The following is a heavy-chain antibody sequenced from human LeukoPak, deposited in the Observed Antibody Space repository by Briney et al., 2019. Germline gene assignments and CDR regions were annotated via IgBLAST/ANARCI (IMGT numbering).Heavy chain of an antibody. Sequence: SETLSLTCTVSGGSISSSSYYWGWLRQPPGKGLEWLGSIYYSGSTYYNPSLKSRVTISIDTSKNQFSLRLSSVTATDTAEYYCARRRSGMFSIDYWGQGTLVTVSS. CDR3: ARRRSGMFSIDY. J-gene: IGHJ4*02. CDR2: IYYSGST. D-gene: IGHD3-3*02. V-gene: IGHV4-39*01. CDR1: GGSISSSSYY.